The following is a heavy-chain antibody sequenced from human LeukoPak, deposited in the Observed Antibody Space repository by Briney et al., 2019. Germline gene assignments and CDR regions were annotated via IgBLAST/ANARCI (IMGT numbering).Heavy chain of an antibody. CDR1: GGSFSSYY. CDR3: AREAGYSYGPFRY. Sequence: SETLSLTCAVYGGSFSSYYWSWIRQPPGKGLEWIGEINHSGSTNYNPSLKSRVTISVDTSKNQFSLKLSSVTAADTAVYYCAREAGYSYGPFRYWGQGTLVTVSS. CDR2: INHSGST. J-gene: IGHJ4*02. D-gene: IGHD5-18*01. V-gene: IGHV4-34*01.